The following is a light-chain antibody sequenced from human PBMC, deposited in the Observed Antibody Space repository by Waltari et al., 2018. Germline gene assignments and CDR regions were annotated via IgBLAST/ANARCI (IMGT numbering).Light chain of an antibody. V-gene: IGKV3-20*01. CDR2: GAS. J-gene: IGKJ1*01. Sequence: EIVLTQSPGTLSLSPGERVTLSCRASQSIGTFLAWYQQKPGQSPRLLIYGASIRAAGIPDRVSGSGSGTDFSLTISRLEPEDFAVYYCQHYVRLPVTFGQGTKVQIK. CDR1: QSIGTF. CDR3: QHYVRLPVT.